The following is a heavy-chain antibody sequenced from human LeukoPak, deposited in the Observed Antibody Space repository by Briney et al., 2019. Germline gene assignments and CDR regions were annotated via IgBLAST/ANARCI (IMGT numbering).Heavy chain of an antibody. V-gene: IGHV3-21*01. D-gene: IGHD5-18*01. CDR2: ISSSSSYI. CDR1: AFTFSSHS. CDR3: ARDHGYSYGYSFDY. J-gene: IGHJ4*02. Sequence: GGSLRPSCAASAFTFSSHSMNWVRQAPGKGLGWVSSISSSSSYIYYADSVKGRFTISRENAKNSLYLQMNSLRAEDTAVYYCARDHGYSYGYSFDYWGQGTLVTVSS.